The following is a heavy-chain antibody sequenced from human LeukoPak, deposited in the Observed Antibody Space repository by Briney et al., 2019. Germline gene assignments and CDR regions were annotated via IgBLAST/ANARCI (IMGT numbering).Heavy chain of an antibody. CDR3: ASIPSLEYYFDY. D-gene: IGHD2-2*02. J-gene: IGHJ4*02. Sequence: PSQTLSLTCTVSGVSISSGSYYWSWIRQPAGKGLEWIGRIYTSGSTNYNPSLKSRVTISVDTSKNQFSLKLSSVTAADTAVYYCASIPSLEYYFDYWGQGTLVTVSS. CDR1: GVSISSGSYY. V-gene: IGHV4-61*02. CDR2: IYTSGST.